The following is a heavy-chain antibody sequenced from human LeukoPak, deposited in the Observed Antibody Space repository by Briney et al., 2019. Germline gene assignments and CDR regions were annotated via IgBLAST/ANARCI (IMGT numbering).Heavy chain of an antibody. CDR1: GYSFNTFM. Sequence: GESLKISCQTSGYSFNTFMIAWVRQAPGRGLEWMGLVYPLDSETRYGPSFQGRVTISADKSTSSAFLQWDSLKASDTAMYYCVRHNTGADYWGQGTLVTVSS. CDR2: VYPLDSET. V-gene: IGHV5-51*01. D-gene: IGHD1-14*01. CDR3: VRHNTGADY. J-gene: IGHJ4*02.